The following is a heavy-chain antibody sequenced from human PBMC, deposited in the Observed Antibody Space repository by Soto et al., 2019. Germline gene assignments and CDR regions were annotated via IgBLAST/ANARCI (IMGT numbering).Heavy chain of an antibody. Sequence: VKVSCKASGGTFSSYTISWVRQAPGQGLEWMGRIIPILGIANYAQKFQGRVTITADKSTSTAYMELSSLRSEDTAVYYCARGEKYYYGSGSYYYYYYYMHVWGKGTTVTVSS. CDR2: IIPILGIA. CDR1: GGTFSSYT. J-gene: IGHJ6*03. V-gene: IGHV1-69*02. D-gene: IGHD3-10*01. CDR3: ARGEKYYYGSGSYYYYYYYMHV.